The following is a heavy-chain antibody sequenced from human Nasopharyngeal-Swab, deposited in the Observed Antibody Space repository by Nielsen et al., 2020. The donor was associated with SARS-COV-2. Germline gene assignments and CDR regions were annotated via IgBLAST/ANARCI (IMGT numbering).Heavy chain of an antibody. CDR2: ISSSSSYI. V-gene: IGHV3-21*01. Sequence: VGQAPGKGLEWVSSISSSSSYIYYADSVKGRFTISRDNAKNSLCLQMNSLRAEDTAVYYCARWSDYYYYYGMDVWGQGTTVTVSS. CDR3: ARWSDYYYYYGMDV. J-gene: IGHJ6*02.